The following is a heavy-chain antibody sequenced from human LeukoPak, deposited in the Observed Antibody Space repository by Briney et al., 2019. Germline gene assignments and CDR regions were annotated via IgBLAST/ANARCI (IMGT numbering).Heavy chain of an antibody. J-gene: IGHJ6*02. D-gene: IGHD2-15*01. V-gene: IGHV3-15*07. Sequence: GGSLRLSCAASGFTFSNAWMNWVRQAPGKGLEWVGRIKSKTDGGTTDYAAPVKGRFTISRDDSTNTLYLQMNSLKTEDTAVYYCTTDARYCSGGSCYSVHYYYGMDVWGQGTTVTVSS. CDR2: IKSKTDGGTT. CDR3: TTDARYCSGGSCYSVHYYYGMDV. CDR1: GFTFSNAW.